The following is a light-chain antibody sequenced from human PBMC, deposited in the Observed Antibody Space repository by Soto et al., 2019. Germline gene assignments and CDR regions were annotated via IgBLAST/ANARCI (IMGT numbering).Light chain of an antibody. J-gene: IGKJ1*01. CDR1: QSVSSRD. V-gene: IGKV3-20*01. CDR2: GAS. Sequence: EIVLTQSPGTLSLSPGERATLSCRASQSVSSRDLAWYQQKRGQAPRLLIYGASTRATGIPDRFRASGSGTAFSLTISRLEPEDFVVYYCQQYVSSPGTFGQGTKVEVK. CDR3: QQYVSSPGT.